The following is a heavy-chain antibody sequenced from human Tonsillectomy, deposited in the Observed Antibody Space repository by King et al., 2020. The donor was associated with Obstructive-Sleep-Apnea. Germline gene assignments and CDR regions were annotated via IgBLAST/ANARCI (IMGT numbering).Heavy chain of an antibody. J-gene: IGHJ4*02. CDR1: GFTFSSYG. D-gene: IGHD2-15*01. Sequence: QGQLVESGGGVVQPGRSLRLSCAASGFTFSSYGMHGVRQAPGKGLEWVAVIWYDGSNKYYADSVKGRFTISRDNSKNTLYLQMNSLRAEDTAVYYCASDSVGYCSGGSCAPLGYWGQGTLVTVSS. V-gene: IGHV3-33*01. CDR2: IWYDGSNK. CDR3: ASDSVGYCSGGSCAPLGY.